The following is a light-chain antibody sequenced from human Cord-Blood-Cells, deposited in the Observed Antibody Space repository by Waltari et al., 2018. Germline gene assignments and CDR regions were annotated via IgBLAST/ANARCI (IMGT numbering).Light chain of an antibody. CDR3: QQSYSTPFT. CDR2: AAS. CDR1: QSISSY. J-gene: IGKJ3*01. Sequence: DIQITQSPSFLSASVGERVNITCRASQSISSYLNWYQQKPGKAPKLLIYAASSLQSGVPSRFSGSGSGTDFTLTISSLLPEDVATYYCQQSYSTPFTFGPGTKVDIK. V-gene: IGKV1-39*01.